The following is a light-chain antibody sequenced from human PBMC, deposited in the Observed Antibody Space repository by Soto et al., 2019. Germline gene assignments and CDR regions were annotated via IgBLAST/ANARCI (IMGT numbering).Light chain of an antibody. Sequence: DIPMTQSPSSLSASVGDRVTITCQASQDISNYLNWYQQKPGKAPKLLIYEASNLETGVPSRFSGSGSGTDFTFTISSLQPEDIATYYCQQYDNLPLTFGGGTKVEIK. V-gene: IGKV1-33*01. J-gene: IGKJ4*01. CDR2: EAS. CDR1: QDISNY. CDR3: QQYDNLPLT.